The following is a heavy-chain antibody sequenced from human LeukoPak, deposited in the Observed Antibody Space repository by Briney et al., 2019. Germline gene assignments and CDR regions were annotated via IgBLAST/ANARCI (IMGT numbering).Heavy chain of an antibody. J-gene: IGHJ4*02. CDR3: ARVGGRTLDY. CDR2: IYTSGST. V-gene: IGHV4-4*07. CDR1: GASVRGSY. Sequence: SETLSLTCSVSGASVRGSYWSWVRQPAGKGLEWIGRIYTSGSTNYNPSLKSRVTISVDTSKNQFSLKLSSVTAADTAVYYCARVGGRTLDYWGQGTLVTVSS. D-gene: IGHD1-26*01.